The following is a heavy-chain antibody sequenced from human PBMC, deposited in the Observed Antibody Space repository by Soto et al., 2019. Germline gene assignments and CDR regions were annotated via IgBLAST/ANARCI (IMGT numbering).Heavy chain of an antibody. CDR3: ARRIGDYFDY. Sequence: PSETLSLTCSVSGSPISSYYWSWFRQPPGQGLEWLGYVYYTGTTTYNPSLKSRLTISLDTSKTQFSLKLGSVTAADTAVYYCARRIGDYFDYWGQGTLVTVSS. J-gene: IGHJ4*02. V-gene: IGHV4-59*08. CDR1: GSPISSYY. CDR2: VYYTGTT.